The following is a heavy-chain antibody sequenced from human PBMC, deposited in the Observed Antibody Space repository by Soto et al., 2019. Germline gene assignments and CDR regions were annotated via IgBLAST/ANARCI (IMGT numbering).Heavy chain of an antibody. V-gene: IGHV5-10-1*01. CDR3: ARPPLGGNYYYYGMDV. CDR1: VYSFTSYW. CDR2: IDPSDSYT. Sequence: PGESLKISCKGSVYSFTSYWISWVRQMPGKGLEWMGRIDPSDSYTNYSPSFQGHVTISADKSISTAYLQWSSLKASDTAMYYCARPPLGGNYYYYGMDVWGQGTTVTVSS. D-gene: IGHD1-26*01. J-gene: IGHJ6*02.